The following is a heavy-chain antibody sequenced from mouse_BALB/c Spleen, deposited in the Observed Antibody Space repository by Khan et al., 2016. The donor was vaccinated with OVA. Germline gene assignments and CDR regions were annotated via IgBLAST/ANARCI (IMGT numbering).Heavy chain of an antibody. J-gene: IGHJ4*01. CDR1: GYTFTTAG. V-gene: IGHV9-4*02. CDR2: KKTHSGGP. D-gene: IGHD2-14*01. Sequence: QIQLVQSGPELKKPGETVRISCKASGYTFTTAGIQWVKKRPGKGLKWIGGKKTHSGGPKLAEDSKERFAFSLEISVNTAYLQITNLKNEDTATYFCARGGAAYYRNDGGAMEYWGQGTSVTVSS. CDR3: ARGGAAYYRNDGGAMEY.